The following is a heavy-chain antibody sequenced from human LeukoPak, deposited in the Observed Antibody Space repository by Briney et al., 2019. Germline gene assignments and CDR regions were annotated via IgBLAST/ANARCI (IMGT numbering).Heavy chain of an antibody. D-gene: IGHD5-18*01. CDR2: ISAYNGNT. CDR3: ARDAYSYGYGNPFDY. V-gene: IGHV1-18*01. CDR1: GYTFTSYG. Sequence: ASVKVSCKASGYTFTSYGISWVRQAPGQGLEWMGWISAYNGNTNYAQKLQGRVTMTTDTSTSTAYMELRSLRSDDTAVYYCARDAYSYGYGNPFDYWGQGTLVTVSS. J-gene: IGHJ4*02.